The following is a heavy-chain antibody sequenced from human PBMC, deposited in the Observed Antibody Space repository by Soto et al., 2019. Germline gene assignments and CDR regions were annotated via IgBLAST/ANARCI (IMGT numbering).Heavy chain of an antibody. D-gene: IGHD6-19*01. J-gene: IGHJ6*02. Sequence: ASVKVSCKASGYTFTSYGISWVRQAPGQGLEWMGWISAYNGNTNYAQKLQGRVTMTTDTSTSTAYMEPRSLRSDDTAVYYCARDLYSSGWGHEYYYYYGMDVWGQGTTVTVSS. V-gene: IGHV1-18*04. CDR3: ARDLYSSGWGHEYYYYYGMDV. CDR2: ISAYNGNT. CDR1: GYTFTSYG.